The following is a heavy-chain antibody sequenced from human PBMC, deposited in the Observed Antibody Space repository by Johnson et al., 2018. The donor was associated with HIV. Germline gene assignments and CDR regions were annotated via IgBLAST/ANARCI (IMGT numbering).Heavy chain of an antibody. CDR3: ARDPFRDAFDI. CDR2: INTGGST. CDR1: GFTVSSNY. J-gene: IGHJ3*02. V-gene: IGHV3-66*01. Sequence: VQLVESGGGLVQPGGSLRLSCAASGFTVSSNYMSWVRQAPGKGLEWVSLINTGGSTSYADSVKGRFTISRDNSKNTLYLQMNSLSAEDTAVYYCARDPFRDAFDIWGQGTMVTVSA.